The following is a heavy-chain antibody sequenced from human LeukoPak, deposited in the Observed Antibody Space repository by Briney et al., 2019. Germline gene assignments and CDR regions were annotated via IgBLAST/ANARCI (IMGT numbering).Heavy chain of an antibody. CDR3: AKRPSSLANWYNWNYAASFDY. CDR2: INKDGSEE. D-gene: IGHD1-7*01. Sequence: GGSLRLSCAASGFTFSNYWMSWVRQAPGKGLEWVADINKDGSEECYVDSVKGRFTISRDNSKNTLYLQMNSLRAEDTAVYYCAKRPSSLANWYNWNYAASFDYWGQGTLVTVSS. CDR1: GFTFSNYW. V-gene: IGHV3-7*03. J-gene: IGHJ4*02.